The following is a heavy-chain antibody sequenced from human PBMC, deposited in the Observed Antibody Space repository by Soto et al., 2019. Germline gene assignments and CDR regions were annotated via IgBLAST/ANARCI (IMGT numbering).Heavy chain of an antibody. J-gene: IGHJ6*03. CDR2: MNPNSGNT. Sequence: QVQLVQSGAEVKKPGASVKVSCKASGYTFTRYDINWVRQATGQGLEWMGWMNPNSGNTGYAQKFQGRVTMTRNTSISTAYMELSSLRSEDTAVYYCAREGAPSGYCSSTSCPFMDVWGKGTTVTVSS. CDR1: GYTFTRYD. CDR3: AREGAPSGYCSSTSCPFMDV. V-gene: IGHV1-8*01. D-gene: IGHD2-2*03.